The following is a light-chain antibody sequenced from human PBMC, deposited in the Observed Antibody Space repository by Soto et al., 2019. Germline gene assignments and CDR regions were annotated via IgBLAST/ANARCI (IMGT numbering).Light chain of an antibody. Sequence: EIVLTQSPGTLSLSPGERATLSCRASQSVSSNYLAWYQQKPGQAPRPLIYGASSRATGIPDRFSGSGAGRAFPLTISRLEPEDFAMYYCDQYGASPRTFAKGPKV. CDR1: QSVSSNY. CDR2: GAS. J-gene: IGKJ1*01. V-gene: IGKV3-20*01. CDR3: DQYGASPRT.